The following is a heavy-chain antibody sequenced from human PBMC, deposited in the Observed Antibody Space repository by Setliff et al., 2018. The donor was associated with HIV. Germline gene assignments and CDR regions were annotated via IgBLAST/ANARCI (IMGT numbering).Heavy chain of an antibody. J-gene: IGHJ4*02. CDR3: ARTYGSGSYYQGRYFDY. CDR1: GGSISSSNW. V-gene: IGHV4-4*02. CDR2: IFHSGST. Sequence: SETLSLTCAVPGGSISSSNWWSWVRQPPGKGLEWIGEIFHSGSTNYNPSLKSRVTISVDKSKNQFSLKLSSVTAADTAVYYCARTYGSGSYYQGRYFDYWGQGTLVTVSS. D-gene: IGHD3-10*01.